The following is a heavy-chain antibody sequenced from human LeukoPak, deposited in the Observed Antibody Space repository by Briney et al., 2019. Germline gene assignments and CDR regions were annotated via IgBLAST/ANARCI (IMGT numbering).Heavy chain of an antibody. J-gene: IGHJ4*02. CDR1: GGSISSSSYY. CDR2: IYYNGNT. V-gene: IGHV4-39*07. D-gene: IGHD3-22*01. Sequence: SETLSLTCTVSGGSISSSSYYWGWIRQPPGKGLKWIGSIYYNGNTYYNPSLKSRVTISVDTSKNQFSVKLSSMTAADTAVYYCASTYNYDTSGYSYFDYWGQGTLVTVSS. CDR3: ASTYNYDTSGYSYFDY.